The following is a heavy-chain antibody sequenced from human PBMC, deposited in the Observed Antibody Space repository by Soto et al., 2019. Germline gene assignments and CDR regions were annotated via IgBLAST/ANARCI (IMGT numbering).Heavy chain of an antibody. Sequence: QVQLVQSGAEVKKPGSSVKVSCKASGGTFSSYAISWVRQAPGQGLEWMGGIIPIFGTTNYAQKFQGRGTITADESTSTAYTELSGLRSEDTAVYYCARVVTVVKSFHYWYFDLWGRGTLVSVSS. J-gene: IGHJ2*01. CDR3: ARVVTVVKSFHYWYFDL. D-gene: IGHD2-15*01. CDR1: GGTFSSYA. CDR2: IIPIFGTT. V-gene: IGHV1-69*12.